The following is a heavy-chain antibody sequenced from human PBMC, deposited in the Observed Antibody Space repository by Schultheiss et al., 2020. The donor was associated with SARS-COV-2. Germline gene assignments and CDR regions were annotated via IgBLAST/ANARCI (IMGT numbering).Heavy chain of an antibody. CDR1: GGSISSGDYY. V-gene: IGHV4-30-4*02. Sequence: SETLSLTCTVSGGSISSGDYYWSWIRQPPGKGLEWIGYIYYSGITYYNPSLKSRVTISVDTSKNQFSLKLSSVTAADTAVYYCARDGWDSSGYYSHYWGQGTLVTVS. J-gene: IGHJ4*02. D-gene: IGHD3-22*01. CDR2: IYYSGIT. CDR3: ARDGWDSSGYYSHY.